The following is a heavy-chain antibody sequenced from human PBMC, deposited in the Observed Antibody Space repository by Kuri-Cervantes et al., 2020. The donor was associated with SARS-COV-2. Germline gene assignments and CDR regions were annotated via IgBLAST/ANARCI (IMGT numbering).Heavy chain of an antibody. D-gene: IGHD6-13*01. J-gene: IGHJ5*02. Sequence: SETLSLTCTVSGGSISSYYWSWIRQPPGKGLEWIGYIYYSGSTNYNPSLKSRVTISVDTSKNQFSLKLSSVTAADTAVYYCARGTNIAAAGTLDHWGQGTLVTVSS. CDR1: GGSISSYY. CDR3: ARGTNIAAAGTLDH. CDR2: IYYSGST. V-gene: IGHV4-59*01.